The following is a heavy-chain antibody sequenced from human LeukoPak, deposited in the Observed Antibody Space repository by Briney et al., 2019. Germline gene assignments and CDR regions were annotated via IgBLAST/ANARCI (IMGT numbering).Heavy chain of an antibody. Sequence: ASGTLSLTCAVSGGSISSSNWWSWVRQPPGKGLEWIGEIYHSGSTNYNPSLKSRVTISVDKSKNQFSLKLSSVTAADTAVYYCARVNVGRAYYYDSSGYYGDAFDIWGQGTMVTVSS. CDR2: IYHSGST. J-gene: IGHJ3*02. D-gene: IGHD3-22*01. CDR1: GGSISSSNW. V-gene: IGHV4-4*02. CDR3: ARVNVGRAYYYDSSGYYGDAFDI.